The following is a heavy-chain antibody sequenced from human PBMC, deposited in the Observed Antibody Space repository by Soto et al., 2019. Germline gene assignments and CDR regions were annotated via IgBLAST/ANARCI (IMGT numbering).Heavy chain of an antibody. V-gene: IGHV4-31*02. D-gene: IGHD4-17*01. J-gene: IGHJ3*01. CDR3: ARARLRAVYAFDF. CDR1: GVSITSGAYY. CDR2: IYYNGNT. Sequence: SETLSLTXTLSGVSITSGAYYWTWVRQHPGKGLEWIGHIYYNGNTYFSPSLKSRLTISIDTSKNQFSLKLSSVTAADTAMYYCARARLRAVYAFDFWGQGTMVTVSS.